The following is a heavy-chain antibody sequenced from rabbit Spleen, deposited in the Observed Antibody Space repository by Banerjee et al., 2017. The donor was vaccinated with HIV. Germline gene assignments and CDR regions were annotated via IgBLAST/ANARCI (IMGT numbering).Heavy chain of an antibody. D-gene: IGHD7-1*01. CDR1: GFSFPTTYY. CDR3: ARESFSNWDL. CDR2: IDAGSDGT. Sequence: QEQLVESGGGLVQPEGSLTLTCTASGFSFPTTYYMCWVRQAPGKGLEWIACIDAGSDGTYYASWAKGRFTISKTSSTVDLKMTSLTAADTATYFCARESFSNWDLWGPGTLVTVS. J-gene: IGHJ4*01. V-gene: IGHV1S45*01.